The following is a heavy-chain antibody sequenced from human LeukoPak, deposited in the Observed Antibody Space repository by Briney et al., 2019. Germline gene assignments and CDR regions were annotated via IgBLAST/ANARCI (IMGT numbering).Heavy chain of an antibody. CDR1: GFTFSNAW. CDR2: IKSKTDGGTT. V-gene: IGHV3-15*01. D-gene: IGHD3-16*02. J-gene: IGHJ6*02. Sequence: GGSLRLSCAASGFTFSNAWMSWVRQAPGKGLEWVGRIKSKTDGGTTDYAAPVKGRFTISRDDSKNTLYLQMNSPKTEDTAVYYCTTDRDYVWGSYRGSRYYYGMDVWGQGTTVTVSS. CDR3: TTDRDYVWGSYRGSRYYYGMDV.